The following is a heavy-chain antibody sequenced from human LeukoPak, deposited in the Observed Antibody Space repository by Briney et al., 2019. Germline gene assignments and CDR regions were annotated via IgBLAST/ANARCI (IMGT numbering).Heavy chain of an antibody. CDR3: ARACRSWGDGACSCFDY. Sequence: ASVKVSCKASGYTFTAYHIHWLRQDPGHPLEWLGWIKPDSSATKYTQQFQGRVTLTRGTSISTAYLELSRLRSDDTAIYYCARACRSWGDGACSCFDYWGQGTLVTVSS. CDR2: IKPDSSAT. J-gene: IGHJ4*02. CDR1: GYTFTAYH. V-gene: IGHV1-2*02. D-gene: IGHD2-21*02.